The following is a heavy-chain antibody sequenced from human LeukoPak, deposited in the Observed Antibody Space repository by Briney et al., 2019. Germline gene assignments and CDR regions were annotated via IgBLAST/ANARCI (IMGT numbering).Heavy chain of an antibody. CDR3: AIRGFDWYLAAFDI. V-gene: IGHV4-34*01. D-gene: IGHD3-9*01. Sequence: SETLSLTCAVYGGSFSGYYWSWIRQPPGKGLEWIGEINHSGSTNYNPSLKSRVTISVDTSKNQFPLKLSSVTAADTAVYYCAIRGFDWYLAAFDIWGQGTMVTVSS. CDR2: INHSGST. CDR1: GGSFSGYY. J-gene: IGHJ3*02.